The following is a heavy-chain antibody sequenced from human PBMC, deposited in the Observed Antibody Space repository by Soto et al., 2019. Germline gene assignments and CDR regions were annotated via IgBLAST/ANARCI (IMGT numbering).Heavy chain of an antibody. J-gene: IGHJ6*03. CDR3: ARRSGYYGSGLYYYYMDV. Sequence: ASVKVSCKASGYTFTSYAMHWVRQAPGQRLEWMGWINAGNGNTKYSQKFQGRVTITRDTSASTAYMELSSLRSEDTAVYYCARRSGYYGSGLYYYYMDVWGKGTTVTVSS. CDR1: GYTFTSYA. V-gene: IGHV1-3*01. D-gene: IGHD3-10*01. CDR2: INAGNGNT.